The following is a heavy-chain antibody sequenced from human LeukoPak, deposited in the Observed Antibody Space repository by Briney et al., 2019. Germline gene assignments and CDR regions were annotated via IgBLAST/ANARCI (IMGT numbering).Heavy chain of an antibody. V-gene: IGHV3-48*03. CDR2: ISSSGSTI. Sequence: PVGSLRLSSAASGFTSSGYEMNSVRQAPGKRLKWVSYISSSGSTIYYADSLKGRFTISRDNAKNSLYLQMNSLRAEDTAVYYCVRARGGDYVGHWGQGTLVTVSS. CDR3: VRARGGDYVGH. J-gene: IGHJ5*02. D-gene: IGHD4-17*01. CDR1: GFTSSGYE.